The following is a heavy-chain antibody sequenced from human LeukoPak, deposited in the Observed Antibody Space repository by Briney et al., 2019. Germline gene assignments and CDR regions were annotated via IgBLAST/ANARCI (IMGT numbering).Heavy chain of an antibody. CDR3: ARGSPNWVGATSHFDY. D-gene: IGHD1-26*01. V-gene: IGHV1-46*01. Sequence: ASVKVSCKASGYTFTSYYMHWVRQAPGQGLEWMGIINPSGGSTSYAQKFQGRVTMTRDTSTSTVYMELSSLRSEDTAVYYCARGSPNWVGATSHFDYWGQGPWSPSPQ. CDR1: GYTFTSYY. J-gene: IGHJ4*02. CDR2: INPSGGST.